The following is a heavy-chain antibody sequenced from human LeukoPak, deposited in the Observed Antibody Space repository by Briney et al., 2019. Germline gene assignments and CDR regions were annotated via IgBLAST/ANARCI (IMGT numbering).Heavy chain of an antibody. CDR2: IRNKAYGGTT. J-gene: IGHJ4*02. V-gene: IGHV3-49*04. CDR1: GFIFGDYA. Sequence: GGSLRLFCTACGFIFGDYAMSWVRQARGKGVEWVGFIRNKAYGGTTEYAASVKGRFTVSRDESKSIAYLQMNSLKTEDTAVYYCTRDEPPLDYWGQGTLVTVSS. CDR3: TRDEPPLDY.